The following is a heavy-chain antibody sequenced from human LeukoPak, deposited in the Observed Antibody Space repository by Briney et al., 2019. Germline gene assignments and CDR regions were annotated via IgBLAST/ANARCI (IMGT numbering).Heavy chain of an antibody. CDR3: ARAHVVRGVIIVDY. D-gene: IGHD3-10*01. CDR1: GYTFTSYG. V-gene: IGHV1-18*01. CDR2: ISAYNGNT. Sequence: ASVKVSCKASGYTFTSYGISWVRQAPGQGLEWMGWISAYNGNTNYAQKLQGRVAMTTDTSTSTAYMELRGLRSDDTAVYYCARAHVVRGVIIVDYWGQGTLVTVSS. J-gene: IGHJ4*02.